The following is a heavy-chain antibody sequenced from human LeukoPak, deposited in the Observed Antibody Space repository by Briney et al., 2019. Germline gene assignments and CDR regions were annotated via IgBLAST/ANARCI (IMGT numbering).Heavy chain of an antibody. V-gene: IGHV3-48*03. CDR3: VRGAPYYYYHGMEV. CDR1: EFTFSNYE. CDR2: ISHSGTTI. Sequence: PGGSLRLSCAASEFTFSNYEMNWVRQAPGKGLEWVSYISHSGTTIYYADSVKGRFTISRDSAKNSLYLQMNSLRVEDTAVYYCVRGAPYYYYHGMEVWGQGTTVTVSS. J-gene: IGHJ6*02.